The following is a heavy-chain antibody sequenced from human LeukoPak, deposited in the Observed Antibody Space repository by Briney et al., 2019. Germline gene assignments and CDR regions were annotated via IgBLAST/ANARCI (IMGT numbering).Heavy chain of an antibody. CDR1: GFTFSTYW. CDR2: IKQDGSEK. V-gene: IGHV3-7*01. D-gene: IGHD3-10*01. CDR3: ARVNLYGSGTSFDY. Sequence: PGGSLRLSCAASGFTFSTYWMSWVRQAPGKGLEWEGNIKQDGSEKYYVESVKGRFTISRDNAKNSLYLQMNSLTAKDTAVYYCARVNLYGSGTSFDYWGPGTLVTVSS. J-gene: IGHJ4*02.